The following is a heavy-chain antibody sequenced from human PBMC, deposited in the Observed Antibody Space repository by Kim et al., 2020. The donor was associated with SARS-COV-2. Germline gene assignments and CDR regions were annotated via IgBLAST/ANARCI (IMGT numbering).Heavy chain of an antibody. CDR1: GFTFSSYA. D-gene: IGHD1-26*01. Sequence: GGSLRLSCAASGFTFSSYAMHWVRQAPGKGLEWVAVIWYDGSNKYYADSVKGRFTISRDNSKNTLYLQMNSLRAEDTAVYYCAKGRTPLVGVQGCFDYWGQGTLVTVSS. CDR3: AKGRTPLVGVQGCFDY. V-gene: IGHV3-33*06. J-gene: IGHJ4*02. CDR2: IWYDGSNK.